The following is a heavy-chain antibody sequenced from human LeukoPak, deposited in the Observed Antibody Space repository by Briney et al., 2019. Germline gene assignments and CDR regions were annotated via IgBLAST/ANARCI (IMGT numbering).Heavy chain of an antibody. Sequence: SETLSLTCTVSGGSISSYYWSWIRQPPGKGLEWIGYIYYSGSTNYNPSLKSRVTISVDTSKNQFSLKLSSVTAADTAVYYCASGLWWSRAFDIWGQGTMVTVSS. V-gene: IGHV4-59*01. CDR1: GGSISSYY. CDR2: IYYSGST. J-gene: IGHJ3*02. CDR3: ASGLWWSRAFDI. D-gene: IGHD2-21*01.